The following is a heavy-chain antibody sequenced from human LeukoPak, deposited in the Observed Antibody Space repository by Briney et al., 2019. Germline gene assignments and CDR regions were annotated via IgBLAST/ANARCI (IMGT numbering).Heavy chain of an antibody. J-gene: IGHJ6*03. V-gene: IGHV3-73*01. CDR3: TRQGPELRYYYMDV. D-gene: IGHD1-7*01. CDR1: GFTFSGSA. CDR2: IRSKANSYAT. Sequence: GGSLRLSCAASGFTFSGSAMHSVRQASGKGLEWVGRIRSKANSYATAYAASVKGRFTISRDDSKNTAYLQMNSLKTEDTALYYCTRQGPELRYYYMDVWGKGTTVTVSS.